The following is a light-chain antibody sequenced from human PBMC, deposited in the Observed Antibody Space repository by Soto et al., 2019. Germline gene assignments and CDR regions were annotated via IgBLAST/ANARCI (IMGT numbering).Light chain of an antibody. V-gene: IGKV3-11*01. Sequence: EIVLTQSPATLSLSPGERATISCRASQCVSSNLAWYQQKPGQAPRLLIYDASNMATGIPARFSGIGSATDFTLTISSLEPEDIAVYNCQQRSLFGPGTKVDIK. CDR3: QQRSL. CDR2: DAS. J-gene: IGKJ3*01. CDR1: QCVSSN.